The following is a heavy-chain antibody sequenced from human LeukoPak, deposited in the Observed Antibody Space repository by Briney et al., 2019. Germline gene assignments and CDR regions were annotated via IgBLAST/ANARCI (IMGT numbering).Heavy chain of an antibody. CDR2: IYHSGST. D-gene: IGHD3-10*01. CDR1: GDSIRSNSYY. Sequence: SSETLSLTCNVSGDSIRSNSYYWGWIRQPPGKGLEWIGSIYHSGSTYYNPSLKSRVTISVDTSKNQFSLKLSSVTAADTAVYYCARTRYYYNSRSYGAPYYFDYWGQGTLVTVSS. V-gene: IGHV4-39*01. J-gene: IGHJ4*02. CDR3: ARTRYYYNSRSYGAPYYFDY.